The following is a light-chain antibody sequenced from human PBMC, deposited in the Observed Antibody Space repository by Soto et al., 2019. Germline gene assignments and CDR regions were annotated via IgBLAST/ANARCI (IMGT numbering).Light chain of an antibody. J-gene: IGLJ3*02. CDR2: EVS. V-gene: IGLV2-14*01. CDR1: SSDVGGYNY. CDR3: SSYTSSNTRWV. Sequence: QSALTQPASVSGSPGQSITISCTGTSSDVGGYNYVSWYQQHPGKAPKLMIYEVSNRPSGVSNRFSGSKSGNTASLTISGLQAEDEADYYCSSYTSSNTRWVFGGGTKLTVL.